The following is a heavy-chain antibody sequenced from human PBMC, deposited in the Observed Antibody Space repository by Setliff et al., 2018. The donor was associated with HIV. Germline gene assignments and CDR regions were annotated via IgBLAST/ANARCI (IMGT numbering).Heavy chain of an antibody. CDR2: VSGYNGNI. J-gene: IGHJ5*02. D-gene: IGHD6-6*01. V-gene: IGHV1-18*04. CDR1: GYAFSNYG. CDR3: AREGGLDWGFVAARTRWFDP. Sequence: VSCKASGYAFSNYGINWVRQAPGQGLEWMGWVSGYNGNIRYAEKFQDRLTLTTDTSTTTAYMDLTSLRSDDTAVYYCAREGGLDWGFVAARTRWFDPWGQGTLVTVSS.